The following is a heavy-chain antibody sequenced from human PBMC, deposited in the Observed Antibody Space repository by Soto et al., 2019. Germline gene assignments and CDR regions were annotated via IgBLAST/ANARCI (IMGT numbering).Heavy chain of an antibody. J-gene: IGHJ5*02. Sequence: EVQLVESGGGLVQPGRSLRLSCAASGFTFDDYAMHWVRLAPGKGLEWVSGISRDSGHTVYADSVKGRFTISRDNAKNSLYRQMTSLRTEDTAFYYLTGRIVHLASAPWGQGPLVTVPS. CDR1: GFTFDDYA. CDR2: ISRDSGHT. CDR3: TGRIVHLASAP. D-gene: IGHD2-21*01. V-gene: IGHV3-9*01.